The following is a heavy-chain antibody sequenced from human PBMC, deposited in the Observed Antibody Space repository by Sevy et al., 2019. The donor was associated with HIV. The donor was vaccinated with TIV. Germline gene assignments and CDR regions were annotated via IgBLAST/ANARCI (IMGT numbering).Heavy chain of an antibody. CDR2: INESGIT. V-gene: IGHV4-34*01. Sequence: SETLSLTCAVHDGSFSCYYWNWIRQLPGKGLEWIGEINESGITYYNPSLKSRVTISVDTFKKQFTLKLNSVTAADTAVYFCARSPPVVVVPGAPSWFDPWGQGTLVTVSS. CDR3: ARSPPVVVVPGAPSWFDP. J-gene: IGHJ5*02. D-gene: IGHD2-2*01. CDR1: DGSFSCYY.